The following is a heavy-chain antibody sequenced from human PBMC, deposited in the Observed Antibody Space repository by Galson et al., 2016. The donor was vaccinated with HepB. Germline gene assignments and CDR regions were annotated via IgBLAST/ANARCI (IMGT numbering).Heavy chain of an antibody. D-gene: IGHD2-8*02. Sequence: SLRLSCAASGFTFSSTWMNWVRQTPGKGLEWVANINQGGSENNYVDSVKGRFTISRDNAKNSLYLQMHSLRVEDTAVYYCVRAIHYTGGGGYYRAFDIWGQGTMVTVSS. V-gene: IGHV3-7*04. CDR2: INQGGSEN. J-gene: IGHJ3*02. CDR3: VRAIHYTGGGGYYRAFDI. CDR1: GFTFSSTW.